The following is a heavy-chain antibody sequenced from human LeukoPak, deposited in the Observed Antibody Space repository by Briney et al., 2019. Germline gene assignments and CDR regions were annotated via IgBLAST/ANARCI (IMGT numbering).Heavy chain of an antibody. D-gene: IGHD3-3*01. CDR2: ISGDGSKI. CDR1: GFTFSSYP. CDR3: ARESGWGLPHAFDF. J-gene: IGHJ3*01. V-gene: IGHV3-30-3*01. Sequence: GGSLRLSCAASGFTFSSYPLHWVRQAPGKGLEWVTLISGDGSKIYYADSVKGRFTISRDNSKNTLYLQMNSLRTEDTAVYYCARESGWGLPHAFDFWGQGTMVTVSP.